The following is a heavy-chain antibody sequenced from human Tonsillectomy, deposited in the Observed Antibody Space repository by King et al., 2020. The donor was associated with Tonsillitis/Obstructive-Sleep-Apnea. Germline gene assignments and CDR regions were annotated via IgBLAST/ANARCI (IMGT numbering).Heavy chain of an antibody. J-gene: IGHJ6*03. Sequence: LQLQESGPGLVKPSETLFLTCTVSGGSISSTSYYWGWIRHPPGEGLEWIGSIYYIGSPSYNPSLKSRVTISVDTSKNQFSLKLSSVTAADTAVYYCAITDRIAAYINVWGKGTAVTVSS. CDR3: AITDRIAAYINV. D-gene: IGHD6-13*01. CDR1: GGSISSTSYY. CDR2: IYYIGSP. V-gene: IGHV4-39*01.